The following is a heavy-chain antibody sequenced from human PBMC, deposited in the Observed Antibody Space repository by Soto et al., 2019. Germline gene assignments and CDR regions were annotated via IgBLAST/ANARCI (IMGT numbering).Heavy chain of an antibody. V-gene: IGHV1-69*13. CDR1: GGTFSSYA. CDR2: IIPIFGTA. Sequence: SVKVSCKASGGTFSSYAISWVRQAPGQGLEWMGGIIPIFGTANYAQKFQGRVTITADESTSTAYMELSSLRSEDTAVYYCASIWDIVXVPAAPKLYYYYYGMDVWGQGTTVTVSS. CDR3: ASIWDIVXVPAAPKLYYYYYGMDV. D-gene: IGHD2-2*01. J-gene: IGHJ6*02.